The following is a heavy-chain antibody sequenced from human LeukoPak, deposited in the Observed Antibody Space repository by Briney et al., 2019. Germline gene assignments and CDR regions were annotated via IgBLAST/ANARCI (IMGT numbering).Heavy chain of an antibody. V-gene: IGHV4-34*01. Sequence: PSETLSLTCAVYGGSFSGYYWSWIRQPPGKGLEWIGEINHSGSTNYNPSLKSRVTISVDTSKNQFSLKLSSVTAADTAVYYCARGLQGYCSGGSCSGGWFDPWGQGTLVTVSS. D-gene: IGHD2-15*01. CDR3: ARGLQGYCSGGSCSGGWFDP. CDR1: GGSFSGYY. CDR2: INHSGST. J-gene: IGHJ5*02.